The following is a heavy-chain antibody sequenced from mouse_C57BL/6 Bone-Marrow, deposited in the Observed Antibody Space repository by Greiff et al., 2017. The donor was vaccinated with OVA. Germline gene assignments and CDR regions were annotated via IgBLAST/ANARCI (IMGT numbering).Heavy chain of an antibody. CDR1: GYTFTSYW. Sequence: QVQLQQPGAELVKPGASVKMSCKASGYTFTSYWITWVKQRPGQGLEWIGDIYPGSGSTNYNEKFKSKATLTVDTSSSTAYMQLSSLTSEDSAVYYCANPSHYGSSEGYWGQGTTLTVSS. D-gene: IGHD1-1*01. V-gene: IGHV1-55*01. CDR2: IYPGSGST. J-gene: IGHJ2*01. CDR3: ANPSHYGSSEGY.